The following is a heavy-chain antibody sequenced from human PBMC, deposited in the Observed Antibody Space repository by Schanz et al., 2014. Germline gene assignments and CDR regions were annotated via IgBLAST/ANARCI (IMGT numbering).Heavy chain of an antibody. V-gene: IGHV3-23*01. D-gene: IGHD2-2*01. CDR1: GFTFSSYA. CDR3: AKDLLYGAPMPLNHLDY. CDR2: LSGSGGST. Sequence: EVQLLESGGGLVQPGGSLRLSCAASGFTFSSYAMSWVRQALGKGLEWVSALSGSGGSTYYADSVKGRFTISRDNSKNTLYLQMNSLRAEDTAVYYCAKDLLYGAPMPLNHLDYWGQGTLVTVSS. J-gene: IGHJ4*02.